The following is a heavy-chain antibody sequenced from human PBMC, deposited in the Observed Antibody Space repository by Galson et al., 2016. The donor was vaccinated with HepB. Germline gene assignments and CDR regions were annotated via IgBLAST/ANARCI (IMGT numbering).Heavy chain of an antibody. CDR3: ARGRYGDYVSPFDY. Sequence: SLRLSCAASGFTVSSNYMTWVRQAPGKELEWVSVIYSGGSTYYADSVKGRFTISRDTSKNTLFIQMNSLRVEDTAVYYCARGRYGDYVSPFDYWGQGTLVTVSS. V-gene: IGHV3-53*01. J-gene: IGHJ4*02. CDR2: IYSGGST. D-gene: IGHD4-17*01. CDR1: GFTVSSNY.